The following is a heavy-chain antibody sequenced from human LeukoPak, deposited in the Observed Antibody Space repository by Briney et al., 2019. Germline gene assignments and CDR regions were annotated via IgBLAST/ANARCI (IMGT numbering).Heavy chain of an antibody. V-gene: IGHV3-21*01. D-gene: IGHD3-22*01. CDR3: ASAREWGLLRT. CDR2: ISSSSSYI. CDR1: GFTFSSYS. Sequence: GGSLRLSCAASGFTFSSYSMNWVRQAPGKGLEWVSSISSSSSYIYYADSVKGRFTISRDNAKNPLYLQMNSLRAEDTAVYYCASAREWGLLRTWGQGTLVTVSS. J-gene: IGHJ5*02.